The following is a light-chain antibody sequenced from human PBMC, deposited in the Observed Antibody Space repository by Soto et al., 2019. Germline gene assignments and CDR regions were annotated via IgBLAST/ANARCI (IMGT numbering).Light chain of an antibody. Sequence: EIVVTQSPGTLSLSRGERATLSCRASQSVSSNYLAWYQPKPGQAPRLLIFGASSRATGIPDRFSGSGSGTAFTLTISRLEPEDFAVYYCHQYGISPFGGGTKVDIK. CDR3: HQYGISP. J-gene: IGKJ4*01. CDR2: GAS. V-gene: IGKV3-20*01. CDR1: QSVSSNY.